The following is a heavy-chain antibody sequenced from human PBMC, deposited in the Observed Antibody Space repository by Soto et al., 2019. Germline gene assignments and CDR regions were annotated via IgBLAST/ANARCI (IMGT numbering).Heavy chain of an antibody. V-gene: IGHV3-33*01. CDR1: G. CDR2: IWYDGVNK. CDR3: IFFFLSEDDRRDTVPVASVLLNSPSDL. D-gene: IGHD3-3*01. Sequence: GGHCVIKEKGKGLEWVAIIWYDGVNKNYADSVKGRFTISRDNSENTLYLQMNSLRAEDTAVYYCIFFFLSEDDRRDTVPVASVLLNSPSDL. J-gene: IGHJ2*01.